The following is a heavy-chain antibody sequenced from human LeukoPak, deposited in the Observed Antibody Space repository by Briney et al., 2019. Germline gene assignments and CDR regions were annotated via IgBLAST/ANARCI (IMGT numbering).Heavy chain of an antibody. CDR2: FDPEDGET. CDR3: ATAPYGSASFDY. J-gene: IGHJ4*02. V-gene: IGHV1-24*01. Sequence: ASVKVSCKVSGYTLTELSMHWVRQAPGKGLEWMGGFDPEDGETIYAQKFQGRVTKTEDTSTDTAYMELSSLRSEDTAVYYCATAPYGSASFDYWGQGTLVTVSS. CDR1: GYTLTELS. D-gene: IGHD3-10*01.